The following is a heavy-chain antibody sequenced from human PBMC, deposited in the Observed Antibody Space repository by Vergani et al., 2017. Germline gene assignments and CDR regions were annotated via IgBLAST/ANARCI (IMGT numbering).Heavy chain of an antibody. CDR2: IWYDGSNK. J-gene: IGHJ6*03. V-gene: IGHV3-33*01. CDR1: GFTFSSYG. Sequence: QVQLVESGGGVVQPGRSLRLSCAASGFTFSSYGMHWVRQAPGKGLEWVAVIWYDGSNKYYADSVKGRFTISRDKSKNTLYLQMNSLRAEDTAVYYCARCPSGTAMAADSYYMDVWGKGTTVTVSS. D-gene: IGHD5-18*01. CDR3: ARCPSGTAMAADSYYMDV.